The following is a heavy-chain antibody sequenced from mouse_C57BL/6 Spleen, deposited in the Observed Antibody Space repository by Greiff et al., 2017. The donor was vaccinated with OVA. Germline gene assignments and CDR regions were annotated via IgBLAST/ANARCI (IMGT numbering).Heavy chain of an antibody. CDR2: ISYDGSN. CDR3: ARDEFYFDY. J-gene: IGHJ2*01. Sequence: ESGPGLVKPSQSLSLTCSVTGYSITSGYYWNWIRQFPGNKLEWMGYISYDGSNNYNPSLKNRISITRDTSKNQFFLKLNSVTTEDTATYYCARDEFYFDYWGQGTTLTVSS. V-gene: IGHV3-6*01. CDR1: GYSITSGYY.